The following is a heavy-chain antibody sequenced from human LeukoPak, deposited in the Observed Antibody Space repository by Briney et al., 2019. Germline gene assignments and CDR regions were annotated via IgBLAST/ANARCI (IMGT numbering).Heavy chain of an antibody. CDR1: GFTFSSYA. J-gene: IGHJ4*02. CDR3: ARVAPAGVYDY. V-gene: IGHV3-64*01. CDR2: ISSNGGST. D-gene: IGHD2-21*01. Sequence: GGSLRLSCAASGFTFSSYAMHWVRQAPGKGLEYVSAISSNGGSTYYANSVKGRFTISRDNSKNTLYLQMGSLRAEDMAVYYCARVAPAGVYDYWGQGTLVTVSS.